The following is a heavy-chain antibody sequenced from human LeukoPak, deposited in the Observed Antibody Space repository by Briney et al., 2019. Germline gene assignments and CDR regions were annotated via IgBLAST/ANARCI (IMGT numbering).Heavy chain of an antibody. CDR3: ARDSPGYGAYDLG. D-gene: IGHD5-12*01. CDR1: GFTFTSYW. J-gene: IGHJ4*02. V-gene: IGHV3-7*04. CDR2: IKQDGSEK. Sequence: PGGSLRLSCAGSGFTFTSYWMSWVRQAPGKGLEWVANIKQDGSEKYYVDSVKGRFTISRDNAKNTLYLQMNSLRAEDTAVYYCARDSPGYGAYDLGWGQGTLVTVSS.